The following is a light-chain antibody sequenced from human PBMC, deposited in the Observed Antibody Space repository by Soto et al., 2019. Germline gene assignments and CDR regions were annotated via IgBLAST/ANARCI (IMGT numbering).Light chain of an antibody. CDR1: QSISTW. CDR2: DAS. CDR3: QQSYSTPYT. J-gene: IGKJ2*01. Sequence: DFQMTQSPSTLSASVGDRVTITCRASQSISTWLAWYQLKPGKAPKFLIYDASSLESGVPSRFSGSGSGTEFTLSISSLQPDDFATYYCQQSYSTPYTFGQGTKLEIK. V-gene: IGKV1-5*01.